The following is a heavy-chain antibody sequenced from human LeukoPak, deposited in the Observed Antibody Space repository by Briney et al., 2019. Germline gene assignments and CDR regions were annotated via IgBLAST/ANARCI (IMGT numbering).Heavy chain of an antibody. D-gene: IGHD2-21*02. V-gene: IGHV3-21*01. Sequence: GGSLRLSCAASGFMFSSYSINWVRQAPGKGLEWVSSISSSSSFIYYADSLKGRFTISRDNAKNSLYLQMSTPRAEDTAVYYCAREVTGAFDIWGQGTMVTVSS. CDR2: ISSSSSFI. CDR3: AREVTGAFDI. J-gene: IGHJ3*02. CDR1: GFMFSSYS.